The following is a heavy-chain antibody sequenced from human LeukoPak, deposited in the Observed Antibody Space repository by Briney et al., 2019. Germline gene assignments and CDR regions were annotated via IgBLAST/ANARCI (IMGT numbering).Heavy chain of an antibody. CDR1: GFTFSSYA. V-gene: IGHV3-30*18. Sequence: PGGSLRLSCAASGFTFSSYAMSWVRQAPGKGLEWVAVISYDGSNKYYADSVKGRFTISRDNSKNTLYLQMNSLRAEDTAVYYCAKNYYELDYWGQGTLVTVSS. D-gene: IGHD3-22*01. CDR3: AKNYYELDY. CDR2: ISYDGSNK. J-gene: IGHJ4*02.